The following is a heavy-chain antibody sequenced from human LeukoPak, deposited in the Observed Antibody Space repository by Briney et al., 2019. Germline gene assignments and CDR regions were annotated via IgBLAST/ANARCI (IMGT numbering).Heavy chain of an antibody. Sequence: PGRSLRLSCAASGFTFSSYAMHWVRQAPGKGLEWVAVISYDGSNKYYADSVRGRFTISRDNSKNTLYLQMNSLRAEDTAVYYCARNYCYGSGSYPVFDYWGQGTLVTVSS. CDR3: ARNYCYGSGSYPVFDY. CDR2: ISYDGSNK. J-gene: IGHJ4*02. CDR1: GFTFSSYA. V-gene: IGHV3-30-3*01. D-gene: IGHD3-10*01.